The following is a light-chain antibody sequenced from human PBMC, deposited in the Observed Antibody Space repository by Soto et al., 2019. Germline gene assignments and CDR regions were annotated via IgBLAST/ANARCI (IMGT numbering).Light chain of an antibody. Sequence: EIVLTQSPGTLSLSPGERATLSCRASQSVSSSYLAWYQQKPGQAPRLLIYGTSSRASAIPDRFSGSGSGTDFTLTISRLEAEDFAGYYCQQYGSSSLTFGKGTKVEIK. CDR3: QQYGSSSLT. CDR1: QSVSSSY. CDR2: GTS. J-gene: IGKJ1*01. V-gene: IGKV3-20*01.